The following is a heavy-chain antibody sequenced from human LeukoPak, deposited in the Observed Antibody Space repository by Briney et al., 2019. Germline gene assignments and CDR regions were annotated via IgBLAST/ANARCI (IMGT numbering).Heavy chain of an antibody. CDR1: GFTLTSYW. V-gene: IGHV3-7*01. J-gene: IGHJ5*02. CDR2: IKEDGSEK. CDR3: ARIYLKQASAS. Sequence: GGSLRLSCAASGFTLTSYWMSWVRQAPGKGLEWVANIKEDGSEKYYVDSVKGRFTISRDNAKNSVSLQMNSLRAEDTAVYYCARIYLKQASASWGQGTLVTVSS. D-gene: IGHD3-10*01.